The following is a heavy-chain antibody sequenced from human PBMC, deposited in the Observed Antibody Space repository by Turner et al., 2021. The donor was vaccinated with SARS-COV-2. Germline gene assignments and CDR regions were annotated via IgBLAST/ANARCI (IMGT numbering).Heavy chain of an antibody. CDR1: GGSFRNYA. D-gene: IGHD3-16*02. CDR2: SIPKSDLP. V-gene: IGHV1-69*04. J-gene: IGHJ4*02. CDR3: VGGGGTYHDFDY. Sequence: QVQLVQSGAEVKKPGSSVKVSCKASGGSFRNYAFTWVRQAPGQGLEWMGRSIPKSDLPNFAKKFQGRVTITADTSTSTVYMDLSSLKSADTAVYYCVGGGGTYHDFDYWGQGTLVTVSS.